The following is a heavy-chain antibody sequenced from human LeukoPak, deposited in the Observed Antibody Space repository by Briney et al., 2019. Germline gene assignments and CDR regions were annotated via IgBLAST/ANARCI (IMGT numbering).Heavy chain of an antibody. CDR3: ARELLGEDPDAFDV. D-gene: IGHD3-16*01. J-gene: IGHJ3*01. CDR2: IWHDGATK. Sequence: GTSLRLSCKTSGFIFSNYAMHWVRQAPGKGLDWVAMIWHDGATKFYADSVKGRFTISRDNSKDTLYLQMDSLRAEDTAVFYCARELLGEDPDAFDVWGQGTIVTVSS. CDR1: GFIFSNYA. V-gene: IGHV3-33*01.